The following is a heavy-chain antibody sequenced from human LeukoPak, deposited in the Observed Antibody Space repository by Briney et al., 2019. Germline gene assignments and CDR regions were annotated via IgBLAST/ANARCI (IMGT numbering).Heavy chain of an antibody. CDR2: IGAAGDT. D-gene: IGHD5-12*01. Sequence: GGSLRLSCVASGFTFRNYDMHWVRQATGKGLEWVSGIGAAGDTYYPGSVKGRFTISRENANNSLCLQMNSLRAGDTAVYYCARALGYDRLGGMDVWGQGTTVTVSS. CDR1: GFTFRNYD. J-gene: IGHJ6*02. CDR3: ARALGYDRLGGMDV. V-gene: IGHV3-13*04.